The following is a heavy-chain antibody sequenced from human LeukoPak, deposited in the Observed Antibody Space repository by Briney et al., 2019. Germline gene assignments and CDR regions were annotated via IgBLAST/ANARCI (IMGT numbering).Heavy chain of an antibody. V-gene: IGHV1-69*04. Sequence: SVKVSCKASGGTFSSYAISWVRPAPGQGLEWMGRIIPILGIANYAQKCQGRVTITADKSTSTAYMELSSLRSEDTAVYYCARDLMSGSYYLNWGQGTLVTVSS. D-gene: IGHD1-26*01. CDR2: IIPILGIA. CDR1: GGTFSSYA. J-gene: IGHJ4*02. CDR3: ARDLMSGSYYLN.